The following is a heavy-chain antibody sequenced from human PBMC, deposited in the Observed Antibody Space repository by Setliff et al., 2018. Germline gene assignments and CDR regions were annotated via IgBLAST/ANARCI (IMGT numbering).Heavy chain of an antibody. J-gene: IGHJ6*03. CDR1: GDSISSGSHY. CDR2: IYYSGDT. D-gene: IGHD3-10*01. V-gene: IGHV4-30-4*08. CDR3: ARDNRARHYMDV. Sequence: SETLSLTCTVSGDSISSGSHYWSWIRQPPGRGLEWLGYIYYSGDTYYNPSLNSRVTISADTSKNQFSLNLSSVTAADTAVYYCARDNRARHYMDVWGKGTTVTV.